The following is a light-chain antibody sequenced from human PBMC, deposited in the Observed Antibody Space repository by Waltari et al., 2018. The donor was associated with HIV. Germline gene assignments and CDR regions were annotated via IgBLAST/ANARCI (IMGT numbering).Light chain of an antibody. J-gene: IGLJ2*01. CDR3: ETWDSSLSVVV. V-gene: IGLV1-51*02. CDR1: SSHIGNNF. CDR2: ENN. Sequence: QSVLTQPPSVSAAPGQKVTISCSGSSSHIGNNFVSWYQQLPGTAPKLLIYENNYRPSGIPDRFSGSKSVTSATLDISGLQTGDEATYFCETWDSSLSVVVFGGGTKLTVL.